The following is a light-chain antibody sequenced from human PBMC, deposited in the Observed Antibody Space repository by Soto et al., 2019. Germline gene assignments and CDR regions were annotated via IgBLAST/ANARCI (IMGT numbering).Light chain of an antibody. Sequence: EIVMTQSPATLSVSPGERATLSCRASQSVSSNLAWYQQKPGQAPRLLIYGASTRATGIPARFSGSGSGTEFTLTISSLQSEDFAVYYCQQRGDWPPITFGQGTQLEIK. CDR1: QSVSSN. CDR3: QQRGDWPPIT. CDR2: GAS. V-gene: IGKV3-15*01. J-gene: IGKJ5*01.